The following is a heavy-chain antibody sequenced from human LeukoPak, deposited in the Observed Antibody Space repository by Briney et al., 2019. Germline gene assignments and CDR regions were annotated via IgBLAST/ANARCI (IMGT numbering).Heavy chain of an antibody. CDR1: GYTFTSYD. Sequence: GASVKVSCKASGYTFTSYDINWVRQATGQGLEWMGWMNPNSGNTGYAQKFQGRVTMTRNTSISTAYMELSSLRSEDTAVYYCARGHSSYGYFDYWGQGTLVTVSS. J-gene: IGHJ4*02. V-gene: IGHV1-8*01. D-gene: IGHD5-18*01. CDR2: MNPNSGNT. CDR3: ARGHSSYGYFDY.